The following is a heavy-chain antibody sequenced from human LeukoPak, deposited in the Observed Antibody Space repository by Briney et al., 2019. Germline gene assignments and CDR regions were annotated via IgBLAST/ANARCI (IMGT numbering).Heavy chain of an antibody. CDR2: ISGSGGST. CDR1: GFTFSSYA. D-gene: IGHD4-17*01. Sequence: PGGSLRLSCAASGFTFSSYAMSWVRQAPGKGLEWVSAISGSGGSTYYADSVKGRFTISRDNSKNTLNLQMNSLRAEDTAVYYCAKPTGSTVTTFDYWGQGTLVTVSS. J-gene: IGHJ4*02. V-gene: IGHV3-23*01. CDR3: AKPTGSTVTTFDY.